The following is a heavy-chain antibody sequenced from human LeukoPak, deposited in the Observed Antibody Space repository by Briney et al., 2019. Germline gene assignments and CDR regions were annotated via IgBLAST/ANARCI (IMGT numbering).Heavy chain of an antibody. J-gene: IGHJ3*02. Sequence: GGSLRLSCAASGFTFSDYYMSWIRQAPGKGLEWVSYISSSGSTIYYADSVKGRFTISRDNAKNSLYLQMNSLRAEDTAVYYCAREGRLGRKYSYAWDDAFDIWGQGTMVTVSS. V-gene: IGHV3-11*01. CDR1: GFTFSDYY. D-gene: IGHD5-18*01. CDR3: AREGRLGRKYSYAWDDAFDI. CDR2: ISSSGSTI.